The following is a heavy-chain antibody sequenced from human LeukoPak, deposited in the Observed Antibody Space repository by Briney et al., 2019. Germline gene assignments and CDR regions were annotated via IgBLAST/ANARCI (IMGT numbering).Heavy chain of an antibody. Sequence: PGGTLRLSCAASGFTFSSYAMSWVRQAPGKGLEWVLAISCSGGSTYYADCVKGRFTISRDNSKNTLYLQMNSLRAEDTSVYYCAKGIFSYYYDMDVWGKGTTVTVSS. CDR2: ISCSGGST. CDR3: AKGIFSYYYDMDV. D-gene: IGHD2-21*01. CDR1: GFTFSSYA. V-gene: IGHV3-23*01. J-gene: IGHJ6*03.